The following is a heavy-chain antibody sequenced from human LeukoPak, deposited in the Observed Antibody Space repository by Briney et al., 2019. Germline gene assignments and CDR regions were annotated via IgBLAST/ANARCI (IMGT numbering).Heavy chain of an antibody. CDR2: INHSGST. Sequence: SETLSLTCAVYGGSFSGYYWSWIRQPPGKGLEWLGEINHSGSTNYNPSLKSRVTISVDTSKNQFSLKLSSVTAADTAVYYCARGGPDIVVVTASDAFDIWGQGTMVTVSS. CDR3: ARGGPDIVVVTASDAFDI. D-gene: IGHD2-21*02. J-gene: IGHJ3*02. V-gene: IGHV4-34*01. CDR1: GGSFSGYY.